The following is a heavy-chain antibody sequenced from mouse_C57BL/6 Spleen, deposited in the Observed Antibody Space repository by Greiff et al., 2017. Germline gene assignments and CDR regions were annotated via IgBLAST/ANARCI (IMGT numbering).Heavy chain of an antibody. CDR1: GYTFTSYW. CDR2: IYPSDSET. CDR3: ARGGDSSGYVPFAY. D-gene: IGHD3-2*02. V-gene: IGHV1-61*01. Sequence: VKQSCKASGYTFTSYWMDWVKQRPGQGLEWIGNIYPSDSETHYNQKFKDKATLTVDKSSSTAYMQLSSLTSEDSAVYYCARGGDSSGYVPFAYWGQGTLVTVSA. J-gene: IGHJ3*01.